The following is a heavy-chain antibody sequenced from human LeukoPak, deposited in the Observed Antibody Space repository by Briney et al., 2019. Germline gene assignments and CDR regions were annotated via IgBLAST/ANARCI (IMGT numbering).Heavy chain of an antibody. CDR3: ARGAPSYGYFDY. D-gene: IGHD5-18*01. CDR2: MNPNSGNT. V-gene: IGHV1-8*01. Sequence: ASVKVSCKASGYTFTSYDINWVRQATGQGLEWMGWMNPNSGNTGYAQKFQGRVTMTRNTSISTAYMELSSLRSEDTAVYYCARGAPSYGYFDYWGQGTLVTVSS. CDR1: GYTFTSYD. J-gene: IGHJ4*02.